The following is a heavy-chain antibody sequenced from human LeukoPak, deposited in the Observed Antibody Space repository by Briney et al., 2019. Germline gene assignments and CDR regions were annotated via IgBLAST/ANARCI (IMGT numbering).Heavy chain of an antibody. J-gene: IGHJ3*02. Sequence: PSETLSLTCTVSGGSISRYYWSWIRQPPGKGLEWIGYIYYSGSTNCNPSLKSRVTISVDASKNQFSLKLSPVTAADTAVYYCARHGTTFDAFDIWGQGTMVTVSS. CDR3: ARHGTTFDAFDI. D-gene: IGHD2/OR15-2a*01. V-gene: IGHV4-59*01. CDR1: GGSISRYY. CDR2: IYYSGST.